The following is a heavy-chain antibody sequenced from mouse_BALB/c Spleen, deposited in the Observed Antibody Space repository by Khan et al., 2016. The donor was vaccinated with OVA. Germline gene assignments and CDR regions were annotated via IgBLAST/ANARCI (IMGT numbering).Heavy chain of an antibody. Sequence: VELVASGGGLVQPGGSRKLSCAASGFTFSDYGMAWVRQAPGKGPAWVAFISDLAYPIYYADTVTGRFTISRENATTTLYLEMSSLRSDDTAIYYCARGGGTAPFAYWGLGTLVTVSA. D-gene: IGHD1-2*01. CDR1: GFTFSDYG. V-gene: IGHV5-15*02. CDR2: ISDLAYPI. J-gene: IGHJ3*01. CDR3: ARGGGTAPFAY.